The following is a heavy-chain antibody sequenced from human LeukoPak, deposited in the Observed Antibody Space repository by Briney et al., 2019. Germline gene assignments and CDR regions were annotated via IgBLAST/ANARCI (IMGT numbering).Heavy chain of an antibody. CDR2: IYYSGNT. CDR1: GGSISSSSYY. CDR3: ARVIAAAGTRRCYFDY. Sequence: SETLSLTCTVSGGSISSSSYYWGWIRQPPGKGLEWIGSIYYSGNTYYNPSLRGRVTISVDTSKNQFSLRPSSVTAADTAVYYCARVIAAAGTRRCYFDYWGQGTLVTVSS. V-gene: IGHV4-39*01. D-gene: IGHD6-13*01. J-gene: IGHJ4*02.